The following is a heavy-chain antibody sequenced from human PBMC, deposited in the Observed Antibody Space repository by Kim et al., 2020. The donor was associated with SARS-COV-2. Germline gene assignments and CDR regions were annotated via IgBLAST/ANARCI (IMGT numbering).Heavy chain of an antibody. CDR3: ARDSLRAAPGSR. CDR2: ISSSGSYI. Sequence: GGSLRLSCAASGFTFSSYNMNWVRQAPGKGLEWVSSISSSGSYIYYADSVKGRFTISRDNAKNSLYLQMNSLRAEDTAVYYCARDSLRAAPGSRWGQGTLVTVSS. CDR1: GFTFSSYN. V-gene: IGHV3-21*01. D-gene: IGHD6-13*01. J-gene: IGHJ4*02.